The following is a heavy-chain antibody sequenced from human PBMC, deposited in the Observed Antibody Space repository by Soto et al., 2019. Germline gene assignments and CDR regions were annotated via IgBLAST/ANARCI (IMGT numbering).Heavy chain of an antibody. CDR1: GGTFSSYA. J-gene: IGHJ3*02. CDR2: IIPIFGTA. D-gene: IGHD6-19*01. CDR3: ARPVGWYGDAFDI. V-gene: IGHV1-69*06. Sequence: QVPLVQSGAGVKKPGSSVKVSCPASGGTFSSYAISWVRQAPGPGLEWMGGIIPIFGTANYAQKFQGRVTITADKSTSTAYMELSSLRSEDTAVYYCARPVGWYGDAFDIWGQGTMVTVSS.